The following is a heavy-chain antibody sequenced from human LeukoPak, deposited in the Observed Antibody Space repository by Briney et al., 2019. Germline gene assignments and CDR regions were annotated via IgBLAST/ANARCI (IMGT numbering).Heavy chain of an antibody. CDR2: IYYSGST. V-gene: IGHV4-59*08. CDR3: ASQVVVPAETPGEFDY. Sequence: PSETLSLTCTVSGGSISSYYWSWIRQPPGKGLEWIGYIYYSGSTNYNPSLKSRVTISVDTSKNQFSLKLSSVTAADTAVYYCASQVVVPAETPGEFDYWGQGTLVTVSS. D-gene: IGHD2-2*01. J-gene: IGHJ4*02. CDR1: GGSISSYY.